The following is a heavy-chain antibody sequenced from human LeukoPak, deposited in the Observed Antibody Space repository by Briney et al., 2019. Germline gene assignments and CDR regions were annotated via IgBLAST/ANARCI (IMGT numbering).Heavy chain of an antibody. J-gene: IGHJ5*02. CDR2: ISSSGSTI. Sequence: GGSLRLSCAASGFTFSSYEMNWVRQAPGKGLEWVSYISSSGSTIYYADSVKGRFTISRDNAKNSLYLQMNSLRAEDTAVYYCASLYYYGSGSNLYPNWFDPWGQGTLVTVSS. V-gene: IGHV3-48*03. CDR1: GFTFSSYE. D-gene: IGHD3-10*01. CDR3: ASLYYYGSGSNLYPNWFDP.